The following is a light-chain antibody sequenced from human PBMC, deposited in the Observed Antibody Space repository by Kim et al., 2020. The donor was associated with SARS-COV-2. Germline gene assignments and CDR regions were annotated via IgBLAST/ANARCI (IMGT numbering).Light chain of an antibody. Sequence: AGPLGESATFFRRASEDIGDNLAWYHQTSGQAPRALIYGASTRATGVPDRVRGSGSGTEFSLTINSLQSEDVGLYFCQQYDDGWSFGQGTKVDIK. CDR3: QQYDDGWS. V-gene: IGKV3-15*01. CDR1: EDIGDN. J-gene: IGKJ1*01. CDR2: GAS.